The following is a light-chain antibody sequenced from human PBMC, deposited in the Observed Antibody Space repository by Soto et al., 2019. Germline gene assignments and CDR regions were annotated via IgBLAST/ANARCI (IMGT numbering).Light chain of an antibody. J-gene: IGKJ5*01. V-gene: IGKV3-20*01. CDR3: QQYRKSPTS. CDR2: GAS. Sequence: TQAPCPLSLYPRGSGTLSCMASQRVDDSHLAWYQLRPGQAPRLLIYGASTRATGIPDRFSGSGSGTDFSLTIRGLKPEDLAGYYCQQYRKSPTSSGQGTRLEIK. CDR1: QRVDDSH.